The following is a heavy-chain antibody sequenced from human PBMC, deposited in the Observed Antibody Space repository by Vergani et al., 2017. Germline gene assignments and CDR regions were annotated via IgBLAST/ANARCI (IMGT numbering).Heavy chain of an antibody. CDR1: DSSIMTNPY. V-gene: IGHV4-38-2*01. CDR3: ARHRGSEGFFPSSYFYGMDV. Sequence: QVQLQESGPGLVKPSETLTLTCDVSDSSIMTNPYWGWFRQSPGKGLEWIRCIHHSGDTHYNSSLKSRFSISIVSSSKFSLSLTSVTAADTAIYYCARHRGSEGFFPSSYFYGMDVWGHGTTVTVSS. J-gene: IGHJ6*02. CDR2: IHHSGDT. D-gene: IGHD3-10*01.